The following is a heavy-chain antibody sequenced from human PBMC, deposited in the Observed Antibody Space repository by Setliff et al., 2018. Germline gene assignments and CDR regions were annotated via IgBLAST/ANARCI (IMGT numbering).Heavy chain of an antibody. D-gene: IGHD2-8*02. CDR2: XXXXXXXX. CDR3: RRLVRYCTSVACHRASGGDF. Sequence: ASVKVSCKTSGYTFTDYGVSWVRQAPGQGXXXXXXXXXXXXXXXXXXXXXXRVTXXTDTSTTTAFMEMRSLTSDDTAVYYCRRLVRYCTSVACHRASGGDFWGQGTLVTVSS. CDR1: GYTFTDYG. J-gene: IGHJ4*02. V-gene: IGHV1-18*01.